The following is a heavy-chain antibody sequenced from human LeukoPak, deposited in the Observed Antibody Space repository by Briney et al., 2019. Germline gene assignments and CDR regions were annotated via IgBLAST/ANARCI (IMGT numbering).Heavy chain of an antibody. V-gene: IGHV3-64*01. CDR1: GFTFSSYA. J-gene: IGHJ4*02. D-gene: IGHD2-15*01. Sequence: PGGSLRLSCAASGFTFSSYAMHWVRQAPGKGLEYVSAISSNGGSTYYANSVKGRFTIPRDNSKNTLYLQMGSLRAEGMAVYYCARDQGSPGYCSGGSCPIGYWGQGTLVTVSS. CDR2: ISSNGGST. CDR3: ARDQGSPGYCSGGSCPIGY.